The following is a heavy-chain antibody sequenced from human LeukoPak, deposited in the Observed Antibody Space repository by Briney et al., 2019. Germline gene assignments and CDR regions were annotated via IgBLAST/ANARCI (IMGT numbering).Heavy chain of an antibody. V-gene: IGHV4-59*01. J-gene: IGHJ4*02. Sequence: SETLSLTCTVYGGSIRNYDWNWNRQSPGKGLEWIGFVSYSGSTNFNPSLRSRVNMSLDTSKRQFSLNLSSVTAADTAFYYCASSLATNKIPRVTFDSWGQGTLVSVSS. CDR2: VSYSGST. CDR3: ASSLATNKIPRVTFDS. CDR1: GGSIRNYD. D-gene: IGHD3-10*01.